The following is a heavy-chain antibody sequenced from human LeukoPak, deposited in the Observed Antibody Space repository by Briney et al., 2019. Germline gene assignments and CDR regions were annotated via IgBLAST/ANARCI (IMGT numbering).Heavy chain of an antibody. Sequence: GSSVKVSCKASGGTFSSYAISWVRQAPGQGLEWMGGIIPIFGTANYAQKFQGRVTITADESTSTAYMEMSSLPSEDPAVYYCASSGSDRQKVVPLFDPWGQGTLVTVSS. CDR2: IIPIFGTA. CDR3: ASSGSDRQKVVPLFDP. D-gene: IGHD2-15*01. CDR1: GGTFSSYA. V-gene: IGHV1-69*01. J-gene: IGHJ5*02.